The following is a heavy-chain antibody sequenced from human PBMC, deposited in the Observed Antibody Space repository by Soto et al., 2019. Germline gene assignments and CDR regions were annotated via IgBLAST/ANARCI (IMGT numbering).Heavy chain of an antibody. CDR1: GGFISSSSYY. Sequence: SETLSLTCTVSGGFISSSSYYWGWIRQPPGKGLEWIGSIYYSGSTYYNPSLKSRVTISVDTSKNQFSLKLSSMTAADTAVYYCARAGYCSGGSCYNWFDPWGQGTLVTVSS. CDR2: IYYSGST. J-gene: IGHJ5*02. CDR3: ARAGYCSGGSCYNWFDP. V-gene: IGHV4-39*07. D-gene: IGHD2-15*01.